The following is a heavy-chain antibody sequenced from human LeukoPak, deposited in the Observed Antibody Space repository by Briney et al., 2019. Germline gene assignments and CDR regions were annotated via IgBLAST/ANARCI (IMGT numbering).Heavy chain of an antibody. V-gene: IGHV1-46*01. J-gene: IGHJ4*02. CDR1: GYTFTSYY. CDR2: INPSGGST. D-gene: IGHD2-2*01. Sequence: ASVKVSCKASGYTFTSYYMHWVRQAPGQGLEWMGIINPSGGSTSYAQKFQGRVTMTRDMSTSTVYMELSSLRSEDTAVYYCARNSAQGGYCSSTSCQDLRFDYWGQGTLVTVSS. CDR3: ARNSAQGGYCSSTSCQDLRFDY.